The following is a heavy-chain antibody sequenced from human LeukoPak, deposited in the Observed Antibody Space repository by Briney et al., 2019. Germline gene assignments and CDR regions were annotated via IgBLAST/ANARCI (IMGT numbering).Heavy chain of an antibody. V-gene: IGHV3-30*02. CDR2: IRYDGSNK. CDR1: GFTFSSYG. Sequence: GGSLRLSCAASGFTFSSYGMHWVRQAPGKGLERVAFIRYDGSNKYYADSVKGRFTISRDNSKNTLYLQMNSLRAEDTAVYYCAKDWYYYDSGGYYAVYYYYYMDVWGKGTTVTVSS. CDR3: AKDWYYYDSGGYYAVYYYYYMDV. J-gene: IGHJ6*03. D-gene: IGHD3-22*01.